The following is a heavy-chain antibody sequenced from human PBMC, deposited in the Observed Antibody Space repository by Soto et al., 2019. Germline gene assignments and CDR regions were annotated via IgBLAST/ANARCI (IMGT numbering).Heavy chain of an antibody. D-gene: IGHD3-3*01. CDR1: GYTFTRYD. V-gene: IGHV1-8*01. CDR2: MNPNRGNT. CDR3: ARGRPNVIFGLVIRGYYYYGMDV. Sequence: ASVKVSCKASGYTFTRYDINWVRQATGQGLEWMGWMNPNRGNTGYAQKFQGRVTMTRNTSISTAYMELSSLRSEDTAVDYCARGRPNVIFGLVIRGYYYYGMDVWGQGTTVTVSS. J-gene: IGHJ6*02.